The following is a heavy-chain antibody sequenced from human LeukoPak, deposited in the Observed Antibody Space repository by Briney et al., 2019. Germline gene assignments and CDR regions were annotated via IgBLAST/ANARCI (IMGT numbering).Heavy chain of an antibody. CDR1: GFTFSNYW. V-gene: IGHV3-7*01. CDR2: IKHDGSEK. D-gene: IGHD3-16*01. Sequence: GGSLRLSCAVSGFTFSNYWMSWVRQAPGKGLEWVANIKHDGSEKYYVNSVKGRFTISRDNAKNSLYLQMNSLRAEDTAVYYCARHGGYYFDYWGQGTLVTVSS. J-gene: IGHJ4*02. CDR3: ARHGGYYFDY.